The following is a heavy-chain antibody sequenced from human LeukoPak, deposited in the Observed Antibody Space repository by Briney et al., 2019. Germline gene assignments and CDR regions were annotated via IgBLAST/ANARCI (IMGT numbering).Heavy chain of an antibody. CDR3: ARENWNYGDAFDI. D-gene: IGHD1-7*01. CDR1: GFTFSDHY. Sequence: PGGSLRLSCAASGFTFSDHYMDWVRQAPGKGLEWVGRTRNKANSYTTEYAASVKGRFTISRDDSKNSLYLQMNSLKTEDTAVYYCARENWNYGDAFDIWGQGTMVTVSS. J-gene: IGHJ3*02. CDR2: TRNKANSYTT. V-gene: IGHV3-72*01.